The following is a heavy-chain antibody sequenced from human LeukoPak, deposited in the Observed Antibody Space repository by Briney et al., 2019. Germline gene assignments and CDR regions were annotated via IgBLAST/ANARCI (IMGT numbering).Heavy chain of an antibody. CDR3: ATGRDGYNSYYYGMDV. Sequence: SQTESLTCTVSGGSISSGDYYWSWIRQPPGKGLEWIGYIYYSGSTNYNPSLKSRVTISVDTAKNQFSLKLSSVTAADTAVYYCATGRDGYNSYYYGMDVWGHGNTFSVSS. D-gene: IGHD5-24*01. J-gene: IGHJ6*02. CDR1: GGSISSGDYY. V-gene: IGHV4-61*08. CDR2: IYYSGST.